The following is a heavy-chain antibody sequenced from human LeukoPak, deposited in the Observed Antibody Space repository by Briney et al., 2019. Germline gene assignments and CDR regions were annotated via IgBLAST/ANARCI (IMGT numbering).Heavy chain of an antibody. CDR2: IYYSGST. CDR3: AREFTFGGVLDY. CDR1: GYSISSGYY. V-gene: IGHV4-61*01. Sequence: PSETLSLTCAVSGYSISSGYYWGWIRQPPGKGLEWIGYIYYSGSTNYNPSLKSRVTISVDTSKNQFSLKLSSVTAADTAVYYCAREFTFGGVLDYWGQGTLVTVSS. J-gene: IGHJ4*02. D-gene: IGHD3-16*01.